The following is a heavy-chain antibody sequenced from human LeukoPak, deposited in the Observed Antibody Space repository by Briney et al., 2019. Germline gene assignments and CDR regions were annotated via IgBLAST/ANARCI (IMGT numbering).Heavy chain of an antibody. CDR1: RFTFSDYY. V-gene: IGHV3-11*04. D-gene: IGHD3-3*01. Sequence: PGGSLRLSCAASRFTFSDYYMSWIRQAPGKGLEWLSCISSSGRTIYYADSVKGRFTISRDNAKNSLYLQMSSLRVEDTAVYYCARWRGGMGLLNPPYFDYWGLGTLVTVSS. CDR3: ARWRGGMGLLNPPYFDY. CDR2: ISSSGRTI. J-gene: IGHJ4*02.